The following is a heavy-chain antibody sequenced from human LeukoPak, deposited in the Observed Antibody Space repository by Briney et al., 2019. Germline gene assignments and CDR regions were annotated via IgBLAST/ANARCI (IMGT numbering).Heavy chain of an antibody. CDR1: GGSISSSDW. CDR2: IYHSGST. Sequence: PSGTLSLTCAVSGGSISSSDWWSWVRQPPGKGLEWIGEIYHSGSTNYNPSLKSRVTISVDKSKNQFSLKLSSVTAADAAVYYCARDKCRGGSCLDYWGQGNLVTVSS. V-gene: IGHV4-4*02. J-gene: IGHJ4*02. CDR3: ARDKCRGGSCLDY. D-gene: IGHD2-15*01.